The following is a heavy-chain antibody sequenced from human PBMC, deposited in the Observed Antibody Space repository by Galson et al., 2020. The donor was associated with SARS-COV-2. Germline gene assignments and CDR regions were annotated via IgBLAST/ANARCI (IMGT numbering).Heavy chain of an antibody. CDR3: ARDRDWYYYDSSGYHGAWYFDL. J-gene: IGHJ2*01. V-gene: IGHV1-2*02. Sequence: ASVKVSCKASGYTFTGYYMHWVRQAPGQGLEWMGWINPNSGGTNYAQKFQGRVTMTRDTSISTAYMELSRLRSDDTAVYYCARDRDWYYYDSSGYHGAWYFDLWGRGTLVTVSS. CDR1: GYTFTGYY. CDR2: INPNSGGT. D-gene: IGHD3-22*01.